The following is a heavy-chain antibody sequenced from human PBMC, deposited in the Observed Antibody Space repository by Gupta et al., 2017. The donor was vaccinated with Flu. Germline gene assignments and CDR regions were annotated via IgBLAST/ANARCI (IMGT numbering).Heavy chain of an antibody. CDR2: ISSDGGST. CDR3: ARPAVAGFYYGMDV. V-gene: IGHV3-64*01. D-gene: IGHD6-19*01. CDR1: GFSFSDYG. Sequence: EVQLVESGGGLVQPGGSLRLSCAPSGFSFSDYGMHWVRQAPGKGLEYVSSISSDGGSTYYANSMKGRFTISRDNFKNTLYLEMGSLRVEDMAVYYCARPAVAGFYYGMDVWGQGTTVIVSS. J-gene: IGHJ6*02.